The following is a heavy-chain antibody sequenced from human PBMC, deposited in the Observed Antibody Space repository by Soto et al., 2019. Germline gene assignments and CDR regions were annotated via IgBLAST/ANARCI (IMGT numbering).Heavy chain of an antibody. CDR3: ARLNDYVWGSYRYPHRDYYYYGMDV. V-gene: IGHV3-48*02. CDR2: ISSSSSTI. CDR1: GFAFSSYS. Sequence: HPGGFLRRSCAASGFAFSSYSMNWVRQCPGKGLEWVSYISSSSSTIYYAESVKGRFTISRDNAKNSLYLQMNSVRDKDTAVYYCARLNDYVWGSYRYPHRDYYYYGMDVWGQGTTVTVSS. D-gene: IGHD3-16*02. J-gene: IGHJ6*02.